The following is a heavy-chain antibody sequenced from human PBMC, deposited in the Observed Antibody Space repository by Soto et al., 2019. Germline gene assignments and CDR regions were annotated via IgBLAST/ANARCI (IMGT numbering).Heavy chain of an antibody. D-gene: IGHD2-21*02. CDR3: ARRSYCDGDCTRRPYDYYGMDV. Sequence: EVQLVQSGAEVKKPGESLKISCKGSGYSFTSYWIVWVRQMPGKGLEWMGIIYPGDSETRYSPSLQGQVTMSADKSPRTAYLQWSSLKASDTAMYSCARRSYCDGDCTRRPYDYYGMDVWGQGTTVTVSS. J-gene: IGHJ6*02. CDR2: IYPGDSET. CDR1: GYSFTSYW. V-gene: IGHV5-51*01.